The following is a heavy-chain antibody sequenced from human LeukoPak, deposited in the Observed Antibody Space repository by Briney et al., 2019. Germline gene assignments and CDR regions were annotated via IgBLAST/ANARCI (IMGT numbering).Heavy chain of an antibody. V-gene: IGHV3-49*04. CDR3: IFVGLSKRVY. Sequence: PGRSLRLSCTASGFTFRNYAMTWVRQAPGKGLEWVGLITTTASGGTTEYAASVKDRFTISSDDSKSIAYLQMNSLKTEDTAVYHCIFVGLSKRVYWGQGTLVTVSS. CDR2: ITTTASGGTT. J-gene: IGHJ4*01. D-gene: IGHD3-10*01. CDR1: GFTFRNYA.